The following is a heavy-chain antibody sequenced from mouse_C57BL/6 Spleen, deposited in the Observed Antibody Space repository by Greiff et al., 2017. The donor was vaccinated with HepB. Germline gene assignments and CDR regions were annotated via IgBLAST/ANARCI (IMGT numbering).Heavy chain of an antibody. CDR1: GYSITSGYY. Sequence: DVQLQESGPGLVKPSQSLSLTCSVTGYSITSGYYWNWIRQFPGNKLEWIGYISYDGSNNYNPSLKNRISITRDTSKNQFFLKLNSVTTEDTATYYCARRDLRGAMDYWGQGTSVTVSS. D-gene: IGHD5-1*01. J-gene: IGHJ4*01. CDR2: ISYDGSN. V-gene: IGHV3-6*01. CDR3: ARRDLRGAMDY.